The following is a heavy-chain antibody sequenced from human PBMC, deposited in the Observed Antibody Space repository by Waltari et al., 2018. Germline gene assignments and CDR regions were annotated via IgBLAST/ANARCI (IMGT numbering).Heavy chain of an antibody. CDR1: GFTFSHFA. CDR2: ISVSVCTS. J-gene: IGHJ4*02. D-gene: IGHD3-10*01. CDR3: AKDRGSGRIYFDS. Sequence: VQLLESGGDLIQPGGSLRLSCAASGFTFSHFAMTWVRQAPGKRLEWCSSISVSVCTSYYTDSVTGRFTISRDNSENTLYLHMNSLRAEDSAIYYCAKDRGSGRIYFDSWGRGTLVAVSS. V-gene: IGHV3-23*01.